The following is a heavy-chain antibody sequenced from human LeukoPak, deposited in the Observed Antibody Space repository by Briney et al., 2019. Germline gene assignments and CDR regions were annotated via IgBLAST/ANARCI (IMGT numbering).Heavy chain of an antibody. J-gene: IGHJ4*02. CDR1: GFTFSTYW. CDR2: IKQDGNEK. V-gene: IGHV3-7*01. D-gene: IGHD3-10*01. Sequence: PGGSPRLSCAASGFTFSTYWMNWVRQAPGKGLEWVANIKQDGNEKYYVDSVKGRFTISRDNAKNSLYLQMNSLRAEDTAMYYCARVRYGSGSYYYFDYWGQGTLVTVSS. CDR3: ARVRYGSGSYYYFDY.